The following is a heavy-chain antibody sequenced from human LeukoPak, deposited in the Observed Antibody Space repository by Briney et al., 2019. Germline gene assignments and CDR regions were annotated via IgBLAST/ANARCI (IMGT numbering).Heavy chain of an antibody. CDR3: ARVISAADYYDSSGYDY. Sequence: GASVTVSCKASGGTFSSYAISWVRQAPGQGLEWMGGIIPIFGTANYAQKFQGRVTITTDESTSTAYMELSSLRSEDTAVYYCARVISAADYYDSSGYDYWGQGTLVTVSS. V-gene: IGHV1-69*05. D-gene: IGHD3-22*01. J-gene: IGHJ4*02. CDR1: GGTFSSYA. CDR2: IIPIFGTA.